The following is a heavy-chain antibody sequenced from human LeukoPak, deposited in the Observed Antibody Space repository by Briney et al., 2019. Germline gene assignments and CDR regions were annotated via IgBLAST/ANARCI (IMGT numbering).Heavy chain of an antibody. V-gene: IGHV4-59*01. CDR3: ARGPTYYYDSSGYYYPFDY. Sequence: SETLSLTCTVSDGSIRAYYWSWIRQPPGKGLEWIGYIHYSGSTNYNPSLKSRVTISVDTSKNQFSLKMSSVTAADTAVYYCARGPTYYYDSSGYYYPFDYWGQGTLVTVSS. CDR2: IHYSGST. J-gene: IGHJ4*02. CDR1: DGSIRAYY. D-gene: IGHD3-22*01.